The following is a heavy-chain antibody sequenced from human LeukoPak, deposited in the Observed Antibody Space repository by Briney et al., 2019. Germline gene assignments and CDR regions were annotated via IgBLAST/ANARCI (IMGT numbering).Heavy chain of an antibody. CDR1: GGSFSGYY. CDR2: IYHSGST. D-gene: IGHD2-21*02. Sequence: SETLSLTCAVYGGSFSGYYWSWIRQPPGKGLEWIGYIYHSGSTYYNPSLKSRVTISVDTSKNQFSLKLSSVTAADTAVYYCARAPAAYCGGDCFYFDYWGQGTLVTVSS. V-gene: IGHV4-34*01. CDR3: ARAPAAYCGGDCFYFDY. J-gene: IGHJ4*02.